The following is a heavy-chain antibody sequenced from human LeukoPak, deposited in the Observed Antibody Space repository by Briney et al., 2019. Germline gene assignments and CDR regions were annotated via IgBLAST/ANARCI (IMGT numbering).Heavy chain of an antibody. Sequence: SVKVSCKASGGTFSSYAISWVRQARGQGLEWMGRIIPIFGTANYAQKFQGRVTITTDESTSTAYMELSSLRSEDTAVYYCARDRPSGGYCSGGSCSFDYWGQGTLVTVSS. D-gene: IGHD2-15*01. CDR1: GGTFSSYA. CDR2: IIPIFGTA. V-gene: IGHV1-69*05. CDR3: ARDRPSGGYCSGGSCSFDY. J-gene: IGHJ4*02.